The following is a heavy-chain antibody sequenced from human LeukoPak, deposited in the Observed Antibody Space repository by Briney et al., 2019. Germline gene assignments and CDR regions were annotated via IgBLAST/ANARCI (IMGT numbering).Heavy chain of an antibody. Sequence: ASVKVSCKASGYTFTSYAMNWVRQAPGQGLEWMGWINTNTGNPTYAQGFTGRFVFSLDTSVSTAYLQISSLKAEDTAVYYCARDVGDTAVVPRYNWFDPWGQGTLVTVSS. CDR1: GYTFTSYA. J-gene: IGHJ5*02. D-gene: IGHD5-18*01. V-gene: IGHV7-4-1*02. CDR2: INTNTGNP. CDR3: ARDVGDTAVVPRYNWFDP.